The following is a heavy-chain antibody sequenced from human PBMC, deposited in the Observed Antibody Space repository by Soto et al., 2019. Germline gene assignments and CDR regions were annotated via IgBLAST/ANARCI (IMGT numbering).Heavy chain of an antibody. D-gene: IGHD2-15*01. CDR2: IYYSGST. J-gene: IGHJ6*03. CDR1: GGSISSGGYY. CDR3: ARDARRSQVAYYYMDV. V-gene: IGHV4-31*03. Sequence: SETLSLTCTVSGGSISSGGYYWSWIRQHPGKGLEWIGYIYYSGSTYYNPSLKSRVTISVDTSKNQFSLKLSSVTAADTAAYYCARDARRSQVAYYYMDVWGKGTTVTVSS.